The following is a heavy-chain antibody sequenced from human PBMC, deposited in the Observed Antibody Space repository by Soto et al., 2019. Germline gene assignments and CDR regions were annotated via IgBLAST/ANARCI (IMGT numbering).Heavy chain of an antibody. CDR1: GYTFTSYG. CDR3: ARDSDFWSGYYFFFDY. Sequence: ASVKVSCKASGYTFTSYGISWVRQAPGQGLEWMGWISAYNGNTNYAQKLQGRVTMTTDTSTSTAYMELRSLRSDDTAVYYCARDSDFWSGYYFFFDYWGQGTLVTVSS. D-gene: IGHD3-3*01. J-gene: IGHJ4*02. V-gene: IGHV1-18*01. CDR2: ISAYNGNT.